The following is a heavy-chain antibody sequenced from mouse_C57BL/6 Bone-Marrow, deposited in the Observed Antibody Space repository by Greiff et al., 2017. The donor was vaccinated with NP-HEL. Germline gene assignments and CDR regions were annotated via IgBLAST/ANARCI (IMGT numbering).Heavy chain of an antibody. V-gene: IGHV1-26*01. D-gene: IGHD2-9*01. J-gene: IGHJ4*01. CDR3: ARPYYGYDYAMDY. Sequence: EVQLQQSGPELVKPGASVKISCKASGYTFTDYYMNWVKQSHGKSLEWIGDINPNNGGTSYNQKFKGKATLTVDKSSSTAYMELRSLTSEDSAVYYCARPYYGYDYAMDYWGQGTSVTVSS. CDR2: INPNNGGT. CDR1: GYTFTDYY.